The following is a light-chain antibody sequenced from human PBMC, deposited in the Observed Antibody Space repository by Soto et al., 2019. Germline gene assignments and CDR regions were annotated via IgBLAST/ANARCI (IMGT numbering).Light chain of an antibody. CDR2: GNL. CDR3: LSYDSSLNGWV. J-gene: IGLJ3*02. V-gene: IGLV1-40*01. CDR1: SSNIGSGYD. Sequence: QAVVTQPPSVSGAPGQRVTISCTGSSSNIGSGYDVHWYQQLPGTAPKFLLFGNLNRPSGVPDRFSGSKSGTSASLAITGLQAEDEADYYCLSYDSSLNGWVFGGGTQLTVL.